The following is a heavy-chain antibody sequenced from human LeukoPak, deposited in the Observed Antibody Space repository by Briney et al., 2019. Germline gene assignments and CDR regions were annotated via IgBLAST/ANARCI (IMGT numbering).Heavy chain of an antibody. J-gene: IGHJ4*02. CDR1: GFTFSSYG. V-gene: IGHV3-48*03. Sequence: GGSLRLSCAASGFTFSSYGMNWVRQAPGQGLEWVSYISSNVSTIYYADSVKGRFTISRDNATNSLYLQMNSLRAEDTAVYYCAMGQQLLPFDYWGQGTLVTVSS. D-gene: IGHD6-13*01. CDR3: AMGQQLLPFDY. CDR2: ISSNVSTI.